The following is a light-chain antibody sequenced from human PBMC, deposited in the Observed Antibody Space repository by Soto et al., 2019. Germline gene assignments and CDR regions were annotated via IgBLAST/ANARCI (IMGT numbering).Light chain of an antibody. Sequence: DIPMTQSPSALSASVGDRVTITCRASQSIGIYLNWYRQKPGKAPKLLIYAASNLQSGVPSRFSGSRSGTDFTLTISSLQPEDFATYYCQQSYSTLPYTFGQGTKLEIK. V-gene: IGKV1-39*01. CDR2: AAS. J-gene: IGKJ2*01. CDR3: QQSYSTLPYT. CDR1: QSIGIY.